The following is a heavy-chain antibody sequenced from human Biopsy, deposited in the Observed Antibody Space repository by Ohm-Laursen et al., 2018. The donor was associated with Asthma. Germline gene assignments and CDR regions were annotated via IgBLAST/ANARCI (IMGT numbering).Heavy chain of an antibody. CDR3: ARGDSSNWSHYYFDY. Sequence: SLRLSCAASGFTFGDYWMSWVRQVPGKGLEWVANIKHDGSEKNHVDSLKGRFTISRDNAKNSLYLQMNRLRAEDTAVYYCARGDSSNWSHYYFDYWGQGTLVTVSS. V-gene: IGHV3-7*03. CDR1: GFTFGDYW. J-gene: IGHJ4*02. CDR2: IKHDGSEK. D-gene: IGHD3-22*01.